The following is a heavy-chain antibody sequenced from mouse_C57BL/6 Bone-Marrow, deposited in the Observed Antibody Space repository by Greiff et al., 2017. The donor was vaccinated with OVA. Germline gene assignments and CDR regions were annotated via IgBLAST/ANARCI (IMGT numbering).Heavy chain of an antibody. D-gene: IGHD2-5*01. Sequence: VQLQQPGAELVKPGASVKLSCKASGYTFTSYWMHWVKQRPGQGLEWIGMIHPNSGSTNYNEKFKSKATLTVDKSSSTAYMQLSSLTSEDSAVYYCARLYYSNYVDYFDYWGQGTTLTVSS. CDR2: IHPNSGST. J-gene: IGHJ2*01. CDR3: ARLYYSNYVDYFDY. V-gene: IGHV1-64*01. CDR1: GYTFTSYW.